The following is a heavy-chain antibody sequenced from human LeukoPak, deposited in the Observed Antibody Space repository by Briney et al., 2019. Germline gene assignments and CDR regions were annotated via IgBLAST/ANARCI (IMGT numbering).Heavy chain of an antibody. D-gene: IGHD5-12*01. CDR3: ARVGYSGYDYDY. CDR2: ISGSGGST. J-gene: IGHJ4*02. CDR1: GFTFSSYA. V-gene: IGHV3-23*01. Sequence: PGGSLRLSCAASGFTFSSYAMSWVRQAPGKGLEWVSAISGSGGSTYYADSVKGRFTISRDNSKNTLYLQMNSLRAEDTAVYYCARVGYSGYDYDYWGQGTLVTVSS.